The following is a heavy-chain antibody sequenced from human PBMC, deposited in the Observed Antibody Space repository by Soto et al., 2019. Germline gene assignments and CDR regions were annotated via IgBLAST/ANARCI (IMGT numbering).Heavy chain of an antibody. Sequence: SETLSLTCTVSGGSISSGDYYWSWIRQPPGKGLEWIGYIYYSGSTYYNPSLKSRVTISVDTSKNQFSLKLSSVTAADTAVYYCARCSRGYSGYDLGLLDYWGQGTLVTVSS. CDR3: ARCSRGYSGYDLGLLDY. J-gene: IGHJ4*02. CDR1: GGSISSGDYY. CDR2: IYYSGST. V-gene: IGHV4-30-4*01. D-gene: IGHD5-12*01.